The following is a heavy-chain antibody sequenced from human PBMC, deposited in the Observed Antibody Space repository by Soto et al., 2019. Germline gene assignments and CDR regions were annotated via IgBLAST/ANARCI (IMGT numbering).Heavy chain of an antibody. CDR2: INAGSGYT. V-gene: IGHV1-3*01. Sequence: ASVKVSCKASGYTFTTLAMHWVRQAPGQRPEWLGWINAGSGYTKYSQNFQDRVTISSDTSASTAYMELSSLRSGDTAIYYCATDRVSLAMFGLHVGVFKNWGKGKVVAVSS. CDR1: GYTFTTLA. D-gene: IGHD3-9*01. J-gene: IGHJ4*02. CDR3: ATDRVSLAMFGLHVGVFKN.